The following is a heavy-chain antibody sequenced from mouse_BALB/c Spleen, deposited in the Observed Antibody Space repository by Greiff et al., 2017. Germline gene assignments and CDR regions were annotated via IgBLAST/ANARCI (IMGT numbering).Heavy chain of an antibody. CDR3: ARPHYGAMDY. CDR1: GFAFSSYD. D-gene: IGHD1-1*01. Sequence: EVQRVESGGGLVKPGGSLKLSCAASGFAFSSYDMSWVRQTPEKRLEWVAYISSGGGSTYYPDTVKGRFTISRDNAKNTLYLQMSSLKSEDTAMYYCARPHYGAMDYWGQGTSVTVSS. CDR2: ISSGGGST. J-gene: IGHJ4*01. V-gene: IGHV5-12-1*01.